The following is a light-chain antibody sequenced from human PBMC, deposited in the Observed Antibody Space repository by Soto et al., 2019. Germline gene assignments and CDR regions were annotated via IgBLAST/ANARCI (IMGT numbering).Light chain of an antibody. Sequence: QSALTQPPSASGSPGQSVTISCTGTSSDVGGYNYVSWYQQHPGKAPKLMIYEVSKRPPGVPDRFSGSKSGNTASLTASGLQADDEADYYCSSYAGSNNVVFGGGTKLTVL. V-gene: IGLV2-8*01. CDR1: SSDVGGYNY. J-gene: IGLJ2*01. CDR3: SSYAGSNNVV. CDR2: EVS.